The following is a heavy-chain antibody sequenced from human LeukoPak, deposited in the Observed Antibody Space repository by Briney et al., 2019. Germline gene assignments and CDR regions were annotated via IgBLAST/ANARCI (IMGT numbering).Heavy chain of an antibody. V-gene: IGHV3-23*01. CDR1: GFTFTDYY. Sequence: PGGSLRLSCAASGFTFTDYYMSWVRQAPGKGLEWVSSINDSGDVINYADSVKGRFTIARDDSKNTVYLEMKSLTAEDTAFYYCARGGWPFDFWGQGILVTVSS. J-gene: IGHJ4*02. D-gene: IGHD3-10*01. CDR2: INDSGDVI. CDR3: ARGGWPFDF.